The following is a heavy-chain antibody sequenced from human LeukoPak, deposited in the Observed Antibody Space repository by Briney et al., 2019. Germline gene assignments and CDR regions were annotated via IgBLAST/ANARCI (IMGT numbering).Heavy chain of an antibody. J-gene: IGHJ4*02. Sequence: ASVKVSCKASGYTFTSYDINWVRQATGQGLEWMGWMNLNSGGTNYAQKFQGRVTMTRDTSISTAYMELSRLRSDDPAVFFCASAGRDHDYSHPYDFWGQGTMVTVSS. CDR1: GYTFTSYD. D-gene: IGHD4-11*01. CDR2: MNLNSGGT. V-gene: IGHV1-2*02. CDR3: ASAGRDHDYSHPYDF.